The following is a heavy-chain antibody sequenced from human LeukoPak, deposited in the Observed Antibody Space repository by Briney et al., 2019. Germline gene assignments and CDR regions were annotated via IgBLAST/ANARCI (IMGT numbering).Heavy chain of an antibody. Sequence: SETLSLTCTVSGGSISSSSYYWGWVRQPPGKGLEWIGSIYYTGSTYYHPSLKSRATISADTSQNQFSLRLSSVTAADTAVYYCARQGIDAFDIWGQGTLVTVSS. CDR2: IYYTGST. J-gene: IGHJ3*02. CDR3: ARQGIDAFDI. V-gene: IGHV4-39*01. CDR1: GGSISSSSYY.